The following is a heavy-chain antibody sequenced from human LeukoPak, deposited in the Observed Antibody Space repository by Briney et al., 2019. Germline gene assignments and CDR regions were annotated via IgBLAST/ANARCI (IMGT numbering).Heavy chain of an antibody. J-gene: IGHJ4*02. V-gene: IGHV4-34*01. D-gene: IGHD2/OR15-2a*01. CDR3: ARGRVSVKYFSRVQGGYFDY. Sequence: SETLSLTCAVYGGSFSGYYWSWIRQPPGKGLEWIGEINHSGSTNYNPSLKSRVTISVDTSKNQFSLTLTSVTAADTAIYFCARGRVSVKYFSRVQGGYFDYWGQGTLVTVSS. CDR2: INHSGST. CDR1: GGSFSGYY.